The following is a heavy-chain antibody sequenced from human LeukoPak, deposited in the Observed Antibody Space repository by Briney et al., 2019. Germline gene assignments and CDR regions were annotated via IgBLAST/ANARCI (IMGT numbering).Heavy chain of an antibody. V-gene: IGHV3-30*02. J-gene: IGHJ4*02. CDR3: AKDPALSIAVAGNSDY. Sequence: GGSLRLSCAASGFTFSSYGMRWVRQAPGKGLEWVAFIRYDGSNKYYADSVKGRFTISRDNSKNTLYLQMNSLRAEDTAVYYCAKDPALSIAVAGNSDYWGQGTLVTVSS. D-gene: IGHD6-19*01. CDR2: IRYDGSNK. CDR1: GFTFSSYG.